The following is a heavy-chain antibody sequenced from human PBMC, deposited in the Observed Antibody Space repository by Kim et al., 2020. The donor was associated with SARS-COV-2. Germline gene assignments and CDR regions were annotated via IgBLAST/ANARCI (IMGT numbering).Heavy chain of an antibody. D-gene: IGHD3-22*01. Sequence: GGSLRLSCAASGFTFSSYGMHWVRQAPGKGLEWVAVISYDGSNKYYADSVKGRFTISRDNSKNTLYLQMNSLRAEDTAVYYCAKEFSGYYLGWGQGTLVTVSS. CDR3: AKEFSGYYLG. V-gene: IGHV3-30*18. CDR1: GFTFSSYG. J-gene: IGHJ4*02. CDR2: ISYDGSNK.